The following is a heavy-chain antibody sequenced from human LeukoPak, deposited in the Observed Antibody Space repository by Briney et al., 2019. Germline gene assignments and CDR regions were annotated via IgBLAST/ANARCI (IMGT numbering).Heavy chain of an antibody. V-gene: IGHV4-59*01. Sequence: SETLSLTCTVSGGSISSYYWSWIRQPPGKGLEWIGYLYYSGSPNYNPSLKSRVTISGDTAKNQFSLKLSSVTAADTAVYYCARDVGRGYIDYWGQGTLVTVSS. CDR2: LYYSGSP. CDR3: ARDVGRGYIDY. J-gene: IGHJ4*02. CDR1: GGSISSYY. D-gene: IGHD1-26*01.